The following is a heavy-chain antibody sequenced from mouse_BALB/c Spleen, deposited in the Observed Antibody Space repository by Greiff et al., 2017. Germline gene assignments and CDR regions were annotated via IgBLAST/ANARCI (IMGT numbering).Heavy chain of an antibody. D-gene: IGHD2-4*01. V-gene: IGHV3-6*02. J-gene: IGHJ2*01. CDR2: ISYDGSN. CDR1: GYSITSGYY. Sequence: DVQLQESGPGLVKPSQSLSLTCSVTGYSITSGYYWNWIRQFPGNKLEWMGYISYDGSNNYNPSLKNRISITRDTSKNQFFLKLNSVTTEDTATYYCAREGRLRQDYFDYWGQGTTLTVSS. CDR3: AREGRLRQDYFDY.